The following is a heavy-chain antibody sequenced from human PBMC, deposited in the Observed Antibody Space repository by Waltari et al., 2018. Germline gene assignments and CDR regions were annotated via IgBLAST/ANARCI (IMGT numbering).Heavy chain of an antibody. CDR1: GGSISSSSYY. CDR3: ATSSIAARLDFDY. CDR2: IYYSGST. D-gene: IGHD6-6*01. Sequence: QLQLQESGPGLVKPSETLSLTCPVSGGSISSSSYYWGWIRQPPGKGLEWSGSIYYSGSTYYNPSLKSRVTISVDTSKNQFSLKLSSVTAADTAVYYCATSSIAARLDFDYWGQGTLVTVSS. V-gene: IGHV4-39*07. J-gene: IGHJ4*02.